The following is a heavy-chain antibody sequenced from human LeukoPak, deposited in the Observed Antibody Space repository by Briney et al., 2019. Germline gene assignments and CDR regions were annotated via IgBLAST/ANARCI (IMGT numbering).Heavy chain of an antibody. CDR3: TGDKGSGSYLGAFGI. CDR1: GFAFSTYG. Sequence: GGSLRLSCAASGFAFSTYGMHWVRRAPGKGLEWVAVIWSDGTNERYADSVKGRFTISRDNSKNTLFLQMNSLRAEDTAVYYCTGDKGSGSYLGAFGIWGQGTMVTVSS. J-gene: IGHJ3*02. V-gene: IGHV3-33*01. D-gene: IGHD3-10*01. CDR2: IWSDGTNE.